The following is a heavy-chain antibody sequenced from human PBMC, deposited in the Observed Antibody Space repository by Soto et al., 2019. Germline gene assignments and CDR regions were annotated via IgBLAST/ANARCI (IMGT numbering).Heavy chain of an antibody. J-gene: IGHJ6*02. CDR3: ARRITMVRGPYYYYAMDV. V-gene: IGHV3-48*02. D-gene: IGHD3-10*01. CDR2: ITSTSSTK. Sequence: GGSLRLSCAASGFTFSSHTMNWVRQSSGNGLEWISYITSTSSTKNYADSVKGRFTISRDNANNSLYPQMNSLRDEDTAVYYCARRITMVRGPYYYYAMDVWGQGTTVTVSS. CDR1: GFTFSSHT.